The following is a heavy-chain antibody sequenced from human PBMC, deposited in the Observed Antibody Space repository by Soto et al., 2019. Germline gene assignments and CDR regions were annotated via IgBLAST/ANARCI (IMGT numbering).Heavy chain of an antibody. CDR3: ARGEGIEARRGTYYYYGMDV. V-gene: IGHV1-69*01. CDR1: GGTFSSYA. J-gene: IGHJ6*02. Sequence: QVQLVQSGAEGKKPGSSVKVSCKASGGTFSSYAISWVRQAPGQGLEWMGGIIPIFGTANYAQKFQGRVTITADESASTAYGELGSLRAEDTAVYYCARGEGIEARRGTYYYYGMDVWGQGTTVTVSS. CDR2: IIPIFGTA. D-gene: IGHD6-6*01.